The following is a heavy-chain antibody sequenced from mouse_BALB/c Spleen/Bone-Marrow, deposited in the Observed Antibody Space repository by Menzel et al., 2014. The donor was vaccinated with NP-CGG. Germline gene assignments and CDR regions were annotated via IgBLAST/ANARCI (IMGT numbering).Heavy chain of an antibody. CDR1: GFSLTGFG. CDR3: ARADGSGYAMDY. CDR2: IWADGST. D-gene: IGHD2-3*01. Sequence: LVESGPGLVAPSQSLSITCTVSGFSLTGFGVNWVRQPPGKGLEWLGMIWADGSTDYNSALRSRLSISKANSKSQVFFKMNSLQTDDTASYYCARADGSGYAMDYWGQGTSVTVSS. V-gene: IGHV2-6-7*01. J-gene: IGHJ4*01.